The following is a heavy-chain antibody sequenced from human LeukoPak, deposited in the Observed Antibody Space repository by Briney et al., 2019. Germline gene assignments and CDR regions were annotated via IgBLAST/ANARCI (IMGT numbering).Heavy chain of an antibody. CDR1: GESSSGYY. D-gene: IGHD1-26*01. CDR2: INHSGST. Sequence: SETLSLTCAVYGESSSGYYWSWIRQPPGKGLEWIGEINHSGSTNYNPSLKSRVTISADTSKNQFSLKVTSVTAADTAVYYCARGRRWELLHWGQGTLVTVSS. CDR3: ARGRRWELLH. J-gene: IGHJ4*02. V-gene: IGHV4-34*01.